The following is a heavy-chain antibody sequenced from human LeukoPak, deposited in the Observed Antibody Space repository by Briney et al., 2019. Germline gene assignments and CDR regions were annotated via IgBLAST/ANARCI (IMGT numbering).Heavy chain of an antibody. Sequence: GESLKISCKGSGYSLTSYWIGWVRQMPGKGLEWMGIIYPGDSDTRYSPSFQGQVTISADKSISTAYLQWSSLKASDTAMYYCATSLMGSGWYTDAFDIWGQGTMVTVSS. CDR1: GYSLTSYW. D-gene: IGHD6-19*01. J-gene: IGHJ3*02. CDR3: ATSLMGSGWYTDAFDI. V-gene: IGHV5-51*01. CDR2: IYPGDSDT.